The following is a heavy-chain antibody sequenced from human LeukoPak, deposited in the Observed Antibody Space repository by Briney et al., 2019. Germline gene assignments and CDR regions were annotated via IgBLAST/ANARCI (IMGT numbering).Heavy chain of an antibody. CDR1: GFTFSSYS. CDR3: AREYCSVGTCYSGSLDY. CDR2: ISSSSSYI. J-gene: IGHJ4*02. D-gene: IGHD2-15*01. Sequence: PGGSLRLSCAASGFTFSSYSMNWVRQAPGKGLEWVSSISSSSSYIYYADSVKGRFTISRDNAKNSLYLQMNSLRAEDTAVYYCAREYCSVGTCYSGSLDYWGQGTLVTVSS. V-gene: IGHV3-21*01.